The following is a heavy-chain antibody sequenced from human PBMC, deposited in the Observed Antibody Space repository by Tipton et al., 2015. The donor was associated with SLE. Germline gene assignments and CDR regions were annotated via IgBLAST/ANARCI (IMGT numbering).Heavy chain of an antibody. Sequence: GSLRLSCAASGFTFSSYAMSWVRQAPGKGLEWVSVISGSGGSTYYADSVKGRFTLSRDNSKNTLYLQMNSLRADDTAVYYCAKGMSGYDNGWSFFDYWGQGALVTVSS. CDR3: AKGMSGYDNGWSFFDY. CDR1: GFTFSSYA. D-gene: IGHD6-19*01. V-gene: IGHV3-23*01. J-gene: IGHJ4*02. CDR2: ISGSGGST.